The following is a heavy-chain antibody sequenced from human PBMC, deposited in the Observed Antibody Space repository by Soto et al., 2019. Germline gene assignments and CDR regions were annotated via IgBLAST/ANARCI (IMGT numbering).Heavy chain of an antibody. CDR2: IYYSGST. CDR1: GGSISSSSYY. CDR3: ARQMRVGPDSSGYRY. J-gene: IGHJ4*02. Sequence: SETLSLTCTVSGGSISSSSYYWGWIRQPPGKGLEWIGSIYYSGSTYYNPSLKSRVTISVDTSKNQFSLKLSSVTAADTAVYYCARQMRVGPDSSGYRYWGQGTLVTVSS. D-gene: IGHD3-22*01. V-gene: IGHV4-39*01.